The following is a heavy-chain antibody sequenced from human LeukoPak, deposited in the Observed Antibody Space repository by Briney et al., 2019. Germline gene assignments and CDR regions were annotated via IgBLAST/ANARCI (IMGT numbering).Heavy chain of an antibody. CDR3: ARDSCGGSCDSSWFDP. D-gene: IGHD2-15*01. CDR2: INPSGGST. CDR1: GYTFTSYY. J-gene: IGHJ5*02. Sequence: GASVKVSCKASGYTFTSYYMHWVRQAPGQGLEWMGIINPSGGSTSYAQKFQGRVTMTRDMSTSTVYMELSSLRSEDTAVYYCARDSCGGSCDSSWFDPWGQGTLVTVSS. V-gene: IGHV1-46*01.